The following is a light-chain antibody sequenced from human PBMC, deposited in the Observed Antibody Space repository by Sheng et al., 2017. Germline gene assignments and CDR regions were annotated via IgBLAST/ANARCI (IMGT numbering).Light chain of an antibody. V-gene: IGLV3-1*01. CDR2: EDT. J-gene: IGLJ2*01. Sequence: SYELTQAPSMSVSPGQTANITCSGDKLGTKHTSWYQQKPGQSPVLVIYEDTKRPSGIPERFSGSNSGNTATLTISGTQAVDEADFYCQAWDSTTVVFGGGTKLTVL. CDR1: KLGTKH. CDR3: QAWDSTTVV.